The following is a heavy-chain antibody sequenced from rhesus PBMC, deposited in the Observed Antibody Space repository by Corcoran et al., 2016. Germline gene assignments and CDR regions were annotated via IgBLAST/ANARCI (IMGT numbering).Heavy chain of an antibody. CDR2: IYGSGGGT. D-gene: IGHD6-13*01. Sequence: QVQLQESGPGLVKPSETLSLTCAVSGGSISDDYYWSWIRQPPGKGLEWIGYIYGSGGGTNYNPSLKNRVTISRDTSKNQFSLKLSSVTAADTAVYYCARPYSSWTDDAFDFWGQGLRVTVSS. CDR3: ARPYSSWTDDAFDF. V-gene: IGHV4-106*01. J-gene: IGHJ3*01. CDR1: GGSISDDYY.